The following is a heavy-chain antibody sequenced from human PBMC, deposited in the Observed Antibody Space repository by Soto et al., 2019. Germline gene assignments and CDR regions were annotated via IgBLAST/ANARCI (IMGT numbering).Heavy chain of an antibody. D-gene: IGHD1-26*01. J-gene: IGHJ6*02. CDR1: GFTFSSYA. CDR3: ARGGGCGSYYYYGMDV. V-gene: IGHV3-30-3*01. CDR2: ISYDGSNK. Sequence: QVQLVESGGGVVQPGRSLRLSCAASGFTFSSYAMHWVRQAPGKGLEWVAVISYDGSNKYYADSVKGRFTISRDNSKNTLYLQMNSLRAEDTAVYYCARGGGCGSYYYYGMDVWGQGTTVTVSS.